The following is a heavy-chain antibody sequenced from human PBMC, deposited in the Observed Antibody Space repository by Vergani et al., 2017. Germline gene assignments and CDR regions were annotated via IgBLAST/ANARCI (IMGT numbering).Heavy chain of an antibody. J-gene: IGHJ6*02. CDR3: AGASHGVVPAAAYYYYGMDV. CDR1: GYTFTSYG. Sequence: QVQLVQSGAEVKKPGASVKVSCKASGYTFTSYGISWVRQAPGQGLEWMGWISAYNGNTNYAQKLQGRVTMTTDTSTSTAYMGLRSLRSDDTAVYYCAGASHGVVPAAAYYYYGMDVWGQGTTVTVSS. CDR2: ISAYNGNT. D-gene: IGHD2-2*01. V-gene: IGHV1-18*01.